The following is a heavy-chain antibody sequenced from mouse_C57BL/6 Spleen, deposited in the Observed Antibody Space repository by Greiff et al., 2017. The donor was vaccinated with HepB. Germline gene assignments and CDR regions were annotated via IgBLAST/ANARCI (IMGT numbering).Heavy chain of an antibody. CDR3: TRDSSGYWYFDV. V-gene: IGHV5-9-1*02. D-gene: IGHD1-1*01. Sequence: DVHLVESGEGLVKPGGSLKLSCAASGFTFSSYAMSWVRQTPEKRLEWVAYISSGGDYIYYADTVKGRFTISRDNARNTLYLQMSSLKSEDTAMYYCTRDSSGYWYFDVWGTGTTVTVSS. CDR1: GFTFSSYA. J-gene: IGHJ1*03. CDR2: ISSGGDYI.